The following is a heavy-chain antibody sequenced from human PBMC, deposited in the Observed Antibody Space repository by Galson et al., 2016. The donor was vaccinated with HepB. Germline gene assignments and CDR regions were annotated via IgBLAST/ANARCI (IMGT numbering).Heavy chain of an antibody. CDR2: GNPRTGST. V-gene: IGHV1-46*01. CDR1: GYTFINYY. D-gene: IGHD3-3*01. Sequence: SVKVSCKASGYTFINYYMHWVRQAPGQGLEWMGIGNPRTGSTRYAQKFQDRVTVTRDTSTSTVYMELSSLRSEDTAVYYCARDRVWNSWKGNGMDVWGQGTTVTVSS. J-gene: IGHJ6*02. CDR3: ARDRVWNSWKGNGMDV.